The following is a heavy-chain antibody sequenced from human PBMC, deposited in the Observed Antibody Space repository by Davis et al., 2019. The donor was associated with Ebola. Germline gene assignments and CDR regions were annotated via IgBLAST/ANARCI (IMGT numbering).Heavy chain of an antibody. CDR1: GYTFTGYY. Sequence: AASVKVSCKASGYTFTGYYMHWVRQAPGQGLEWMGWINPNSGGTNYAQKFQGRVTITRDTSASTAYMELSSLRSEDTAVYYCARESWIQLWSSFDYWGQGTLVTVSS. V-gene: IGHV1-2*02. J-gene: IGHJ4*02. D-gene: IGHD5-18*01. CDR2: INPNSGGT. CDR3: ARESWIQLWSSFDY.